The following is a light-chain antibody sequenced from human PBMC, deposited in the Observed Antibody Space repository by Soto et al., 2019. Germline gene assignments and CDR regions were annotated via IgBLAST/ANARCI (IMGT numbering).Light chain of an antibody. CDR3: QQYNNWPLT. J-gene: IGKJ5*01. CDR1: QSVSSN. Sequence: IVLTQSPGTLSLSPGERATLSCRASQSVSSNLAWYQQKPGQAPRLLIYGASTRATGIPARFSGSGAGTEFTLTISSLQSEDFAVYYCQQYNNWPLTFAQGTRLEIK. CDR2: GAS. V-gene: IGKV3-15*01.